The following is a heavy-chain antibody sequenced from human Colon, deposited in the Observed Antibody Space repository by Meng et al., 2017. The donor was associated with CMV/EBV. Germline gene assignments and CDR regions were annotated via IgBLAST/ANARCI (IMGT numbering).Heavy chain of an antibody. Sequence: GESLKISCAASGFTFRSYWMSWVRQAPGKGLEWVANIKQDGSEKYYVDSVKGRFTISRDNAKNSLYLQMNSLRAEDTAVYYCARDWGRSHSAYWGQGTLVTVSS. J-gene: IGHJ4*02. CDR1: GFTFRSYW. CDR2: IKQDGSEK. D-gene: IGHD3-16*01. V-gene: IGHV3-7*01. CDR3: ARDWGRSHSAY.